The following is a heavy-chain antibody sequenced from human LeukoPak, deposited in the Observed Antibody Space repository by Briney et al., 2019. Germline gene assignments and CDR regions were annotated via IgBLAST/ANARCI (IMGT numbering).Heavy chain of an antibody. D-gene: IGHD3-9*01. CDR2: FYSRGAT. V-gene: IGHV4-4*07. Sequence: HSETLSLTCSVSGGSITNYYWSWIRQPAGKGLEWIGRFYSRGATYYTPPLRSRVSLSGDESKNQMSLKMYSVTAADTAVYYCVRDEGLTGYPDYWGQGTLVTVSS. CDR3: VRDEGLTGYPDY. J-gene: IGHJ4*02. CDR1: GGSITNYY.